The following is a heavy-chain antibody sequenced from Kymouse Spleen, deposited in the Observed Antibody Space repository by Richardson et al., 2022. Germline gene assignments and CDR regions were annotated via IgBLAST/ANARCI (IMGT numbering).Heavy chain of an antibody. D-gene: IGHD1-7*01. CDR1: GFTFSSYG. CDR3: ARWTGTRSYFDY. V-gene: IGHV3-33*01. CDR2: IWYDGSNK. J-gene: IGHJ4*02. Sequence: QVQLVESGGGVVQPGRSLRLSCAASGFTFSSYGMHWVRQAPGKGLEWVAVIWYDGSNKYYADSVKGRFTISRDNSKNTLYLQMNSLRAEDTAVYYCARWTGTRSYFDYWGQGTLVTVSS.